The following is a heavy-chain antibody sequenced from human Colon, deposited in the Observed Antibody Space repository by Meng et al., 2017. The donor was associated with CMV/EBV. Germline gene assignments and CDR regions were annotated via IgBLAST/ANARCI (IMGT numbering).Heavy chain of an antibody. D-gene: IGHD3-9*01. CDR3: ARDYWALDVSHFDT. CDR2: VSSDGINM. J-gene: IGHJ5*02. Sequence: GESLKISCAASGFNFYSHGMHWVRQAPGKGLEWVAFVSSDGINMYYVDSVKGRFTISRDNSKSTLYLQMNSLRTEDTAVYYCARDYWALDVSHFDTWGQGVLVTVSS. CDR1: GFNFYSHG. V-gene: IGHV3-30*03.